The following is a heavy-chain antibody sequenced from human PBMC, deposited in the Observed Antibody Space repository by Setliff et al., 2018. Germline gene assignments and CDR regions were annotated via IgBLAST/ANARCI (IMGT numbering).Heavy chain of an antibody. J-gene: IGHJ6*03. CDR3: ARDRIGPFLSYMDG. D-gene: IGHD3-3*02. V-gene: IGHV3-30*04. CDR1: GFNFGAYV. Sequence: GGSLRLSCTASGFNFGAYVMHWVRQAPGKGLEWVAIMSYDTTKEYYADSVKGRFTISRDNSRNTLYLQMNSLRSEDTAVYYCARDRIGPFLSYMDGWGKGTAVTGSS. CDR2: MSYDTTKE.